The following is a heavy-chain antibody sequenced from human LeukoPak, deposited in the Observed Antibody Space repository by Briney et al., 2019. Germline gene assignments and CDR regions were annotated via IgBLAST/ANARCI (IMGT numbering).Heavy chain of an antibody. Sequence: GGSLRLSCAASGFSFNEYEMNWVRQAPGKGLEWVSYISPSGSTIYYADSVKGRFTNSRDNAKQSLYLQMSSLRAEDTAVYYCARVIYGDYNYYYGMDVWGRGTSVTVSS. V-gene: IGHV3-48*03. D-gene: IGHD4-17*01. CDR2: ISPSGSTI. CDR3: ARVIYGDYNYYYGMDV. J-gene: IGHJ6*02. CDR1: GFSFNEYE.